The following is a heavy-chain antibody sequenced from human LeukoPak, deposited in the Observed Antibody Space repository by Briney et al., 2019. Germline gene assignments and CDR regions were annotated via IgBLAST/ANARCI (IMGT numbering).Heavy chain of an antibody. J-gene: IGHJ6*02. V-gene: IGHV3-21*01. CDR2: ISSSSSYI. CDR3: ARTGGWFSCSGGSCYSSMDV. D-gene: IGHD2-15*01. Sequence: GGSLRLSCAASGFIFSSYSMNWVRQAPGKGLEWVSSISSSSSYIYYADSVKGRFTISRDNAKNSLYLQMNSLRAEDTAVYYCARTGGWFSCSGGSCYSSMDVWGQGTTVTVSS. CDR1: GFIFSSYS.